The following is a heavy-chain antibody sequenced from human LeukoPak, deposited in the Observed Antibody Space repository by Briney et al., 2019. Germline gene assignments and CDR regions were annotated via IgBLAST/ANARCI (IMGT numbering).Heavy chain of an antibody. CDR1: GGSFSDNY. CDR2: INHSGTT. V-gene: IGHV4-34*01. CDR3: ARLNMIRGVSP. D-gene: IGHD3-10*01. J-gene: IGHJ5*02. Sequence: PSETLSLTCAVYGGSFSDNYWTWIRQPPGKGLEWIGEINHSGTTNYNASLTSRLTISVDTPKKQFSLKLSSVTAADTAVYYCARLNMIRGVSPWGQGTLVTVSS.